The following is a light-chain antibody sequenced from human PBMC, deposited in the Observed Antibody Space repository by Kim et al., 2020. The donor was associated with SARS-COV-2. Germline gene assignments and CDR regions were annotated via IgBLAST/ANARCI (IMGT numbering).Light chain of an antibody. CDR2: SNN. CDR1: SNNVGNSG. Sequence: QTGTLTSTANSNNVGNSGAAWLQQHQAHPPQLLSYSNNNRPSGISARFSASRSGKTASLTIIGLQHEDEADYFCSTWDSSLSAVVLGGGTK. V-gene: IGLV10-54*01. CDR3: STWDSSLSAVV. J-gene: IGLJ2*01.